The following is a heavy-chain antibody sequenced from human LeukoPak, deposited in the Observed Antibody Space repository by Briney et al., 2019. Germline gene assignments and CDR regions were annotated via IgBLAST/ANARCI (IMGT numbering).Heavy chain of an antibody. CDR1: GYTFTSYY. D-gene: IGHD6-13*01. Sequence: ASVKVSCKASGYTFTSYYMHWVRQAPGQGLEWMGIINPSGGSTSYTQKFQGRVTMTWDTSTSTVYKELSSLRSEDTAVYYCARDDSGIAAAGDFDYWGQGTLVTVSS. CDR3: ARDDSGIAAAGDFDY. V-gene: IGHV1-46*01. CDR2: INPSGGST. J-gene: IGHJ4*02.